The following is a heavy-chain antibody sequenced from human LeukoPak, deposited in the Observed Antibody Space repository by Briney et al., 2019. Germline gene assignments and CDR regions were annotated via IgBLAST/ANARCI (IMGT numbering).Heavy chain of an antibody. J-gene: IGHJ4*02. V-gene: IGHV3-23*01. D-gene: IGHD2-2*01. CDR3: AKLSRDCSTTSCYVDY. CDR1: GFTFTSYA. CDR2: IRGSGGPT. Sequence: QPGGSLLLSCAASGFTFTSYAMSGVRQAPGKGLECVAVIRGSGGPTYYADSVKGRFTISRDNSKNTLYLQMNSLRAEDTAVYYCAKLSRDCSTTSCYVDYWGQGTLVTVSS.